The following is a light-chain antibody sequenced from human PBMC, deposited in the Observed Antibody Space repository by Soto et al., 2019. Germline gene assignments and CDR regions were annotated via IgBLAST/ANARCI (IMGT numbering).Light chain of an antibody. CDR3: QQHINWPLT. Sequence: EIVLTQSPATLSLSPGERATLSCRASQTVSSSLAWYQQKPGQAPRLLIYEASNRATGIPARFSGSGSGAEFTLTISSLEPEDFALYYCQQHINWPLTFGGGTKVDI. V-gene: IGKV3-11*01. CDR2: EAS. J-gene: IGKJ4*01. CDR1: QTVSSS.